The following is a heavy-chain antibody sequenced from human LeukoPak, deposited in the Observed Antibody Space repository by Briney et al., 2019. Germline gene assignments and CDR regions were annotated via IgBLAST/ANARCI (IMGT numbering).Heavy chain of an antibody. Sequence: SETLSLTCTVSGGSIRSSYYYWGWIRQPPGKGLEWIGSIYDSGSTYCNPSLKSRVTISVDTSKNQFSLKLNSVTAADTAMYYCARHYGPWGQGTLVTVSS. CDR3: ARHYGP. V-gene: IGHV4-39*01. CDR2: IYDSGST. CDR1: GGSIRSSYYY. J-gene: IGHJ5*02. D-gene: IGHD3-10*01.